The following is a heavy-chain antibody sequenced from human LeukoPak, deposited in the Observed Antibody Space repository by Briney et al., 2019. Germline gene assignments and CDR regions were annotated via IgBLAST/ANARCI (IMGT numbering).Heavy chain of an antibody. Sequence: KPSETLSLTCAVYGGSFSVYYWSSIRQPPGKGLEWIGEINHSGSTNYNPALKSQVTISVDTSKNQFSLKLSSVTAADTAVYYCASSEDDYGDYVEYFQHWGQGTLVTVSS. V-gene: IGHV4-34*01. CDR3: ASSEDDYGDYVEYFQH. CDR2: INHSGST. CDR1: GGSFSVYY. D-gene: IGHD4-17*01. J-gene: IGHJ1*01.